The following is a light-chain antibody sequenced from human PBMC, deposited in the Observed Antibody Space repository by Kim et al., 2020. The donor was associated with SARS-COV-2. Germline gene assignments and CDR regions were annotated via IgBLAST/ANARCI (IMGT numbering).Light chain of an antibody. J-gene: IGLJ3*02. CDR1: NIGSKS. V-gene: IGLV3-21*04. CDR3: QVWDSSSDHRV. CDR2: YDS. Sequence: AHGKTARITCGGNNIGSKSVHWYQQKPGQAPVLVIYYDSDRPSGIPERFSGSNSGNTATLTISRVEAGDEADYYCQVWDSSSDHRVFGGGTQLTV.